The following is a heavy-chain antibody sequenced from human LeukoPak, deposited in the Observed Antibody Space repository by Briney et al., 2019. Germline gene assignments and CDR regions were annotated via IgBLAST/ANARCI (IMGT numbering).Heavy chain of an antibody. CDR3: ARVPMVRTQRTGTLDP. Sequence: PWASVKVSCKASGYTFTSYDINWVRQATGQGLEWMGWMNPNSGNTGYAQKFQGRVTMARNTSISTAYMELSSLRSEDTAVYYCARVPMVRTQRTGTLDPWGQGTLVTVPS. J-gene: IGHJ5*02. D-gene: IGHD3-10*01. CDR2: MNPNSGNT. CDR1: GYTFTSYD. V-gene: IGHV1-8*01.